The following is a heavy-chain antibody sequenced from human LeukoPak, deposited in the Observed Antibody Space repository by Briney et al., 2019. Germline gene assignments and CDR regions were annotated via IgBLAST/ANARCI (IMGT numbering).Heavy chain of an antibody. D-gene: IGHD3-16*01. CDR3: AKDQYDYVWGSYSNY. CDR2: IYTSGST. J-gene: IGHJ4*02. CDR1: GASITGYY. V-gene: IGHV4-4*07. Sequence: SETLSLTCSVSGASITGYYWSWIRQPAGKGLEWIGRIYTSGSTDYNPSLRSRVTISVDTSKNQFSLKLSSVTAADTAVYYCAKDQYDYVWGSYSNYWGQGTLVTVSS.